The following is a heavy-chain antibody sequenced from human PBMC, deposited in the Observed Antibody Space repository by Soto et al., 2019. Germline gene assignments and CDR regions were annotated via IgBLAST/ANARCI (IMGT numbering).Heavy chain of an antibody. CDR3: ARGGNWNYVGAFDI. Sequence: QVQLVQSGPEVKKPGASVKLSCKASGYIFTSYTVTWVRQAPGQGLEWMGWVSASTGETQYAQRFRGTVTMTTNTSASTAYMEMSSLKSDDTAVYYCARGGNWNYVGAFDIWGQGTMVTVSS. D-gene: IGHD1-7*01. CDR1: GYIFTSYT. CDR2: VSASTGET. V-gene: IGHV1-18*04. J-gene: IGHJ3*02.